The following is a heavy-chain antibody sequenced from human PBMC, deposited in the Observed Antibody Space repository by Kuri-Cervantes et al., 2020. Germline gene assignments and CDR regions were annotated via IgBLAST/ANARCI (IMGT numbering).Heavy chain of an antibody. CDR3: ARNRDYGDYHYYYGMDV. D-gene: IGHD4-17*01. CDR2: SNAGNGNT. J-gene: IGHJ6*02. V-gene: IGHV1-3*02. Sequence: ASVKVSCKASGYTFTSYAMHWVRQAPGQRLEWMGWSNAGNGNTKYSQEFQGRVTITRDTSASTAYMELSSLRSEDMAVYYCARNRDYGDYHYYYGMDVWGQGTTVTVSS. CDR1: GYTFTSYA.